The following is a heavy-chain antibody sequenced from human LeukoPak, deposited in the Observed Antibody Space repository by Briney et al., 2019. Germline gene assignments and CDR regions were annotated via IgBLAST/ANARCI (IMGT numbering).Heavy chain of an antibody. CDR2: IKQDGSEK. CDR3: AAYSSGYVRSSY. J-gene: IGHJ4*02. CDR1: GFTFSDYW. D-gene: IGHD3-22*01. Sequence: GGSLRLSCAASGFTFSDYWMSWVRQAPGKGLEWVANIKQDGSEKFYVDSVKGRFPLSRDNAKNSLYLQMNSLRAEDTAVYYCAAYSSGYVRSSYWGQGTLVTVSS. V-gene: IGHV3-7*01.